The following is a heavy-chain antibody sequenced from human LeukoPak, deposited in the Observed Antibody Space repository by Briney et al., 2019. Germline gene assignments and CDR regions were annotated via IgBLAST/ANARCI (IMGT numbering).Heavy chain of an antibody. D-gene: IGHD6-13*01. V-gene: IGHV5-51*01. CDR1: EYSFTSYW. J-gene: IGHJ5*02. CDR3: ARRYSSSWYNNWFDP. CDR2: IYPGDSDT. Sequence: GESLKISCKGSEYSFTSYWIGWVRQMPGKGLEWMGIIYPGDSDTRYSPSFQGQVTISADKSISTAYLQWSSLKASDTAMYYCARRYSSSWYNNWFDPWGQGTLVTVSS.